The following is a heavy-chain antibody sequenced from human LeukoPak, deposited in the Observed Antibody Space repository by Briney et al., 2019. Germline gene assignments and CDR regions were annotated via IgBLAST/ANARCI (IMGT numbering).Heavy chain of an antibody. D-gene: IGHD1-1*01. V-gene: IGHV3-7*01. CDR2: IKQDGSEK. CDR3: ARDSFLLDIKPYYYYMDV. J-gene: IGHJ6*03. CDR1: GFTFSSYG. Sequence: GGSLRLSCAASGFTFSSYGMHWVRQAPGKGLEWVANIKQDGSEKYYVDSVKGRFTISRDNAKNSLYLQMNSLRAEDTAVYYCARDSFLLDIKPYYYYMDVWGKGTTVTVSS.